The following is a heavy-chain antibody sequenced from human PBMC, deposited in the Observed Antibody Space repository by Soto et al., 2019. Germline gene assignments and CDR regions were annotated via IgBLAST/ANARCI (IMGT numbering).Heavy chain of an antibody. CDR2: IKSKDYGGKT. J-gene: IGHJ4*02. CDR1: GFSFGEYV. Sequence: AGGSLRLSCTASGFSFGEYVMSWFRQAPGKGLEWVGFIKSKDYGGKTQYAASVKGRFTISRDDSKSIAYLQMSSLKTEDTAVYYCTRNQWELGPFDYWGQGSLVTVSS. V-gene: IGHV3-49*03. CDR3: TRNQWELGPFDY. D-gene: IGHD1-26*01.